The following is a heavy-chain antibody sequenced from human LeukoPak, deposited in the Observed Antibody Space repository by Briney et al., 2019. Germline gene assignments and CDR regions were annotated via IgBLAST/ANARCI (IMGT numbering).Heavy chain of an antibody. CDR1: GFTFINAW. D-gene: IGHD4-11*01. V-gene: IGHV3-15*01. J-gene: IGHJ4*02. Sequence: PGGSLRLSFASSGFTFINAWMSWVRQAPGKGLEWVGRIKSKTDGGTTDYAAPVKGRFTISRDDSKNTLYLQMNSLKTEDTAVYYCTTELYSNYGSYWGQGTLVTVSS. CDR3: TTELYSNYGSY. CDR2: IKSKTDGGTT.